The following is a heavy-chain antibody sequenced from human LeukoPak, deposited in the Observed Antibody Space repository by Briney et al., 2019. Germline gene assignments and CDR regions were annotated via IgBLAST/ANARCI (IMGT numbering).Heavy chain of an antibody. V-gene: IGHV3-48*04. D-gene: IGHD1-1*01. CDR3: ATSGYNNIDY. CDR1: GFIFSSNS. Sequence: GGSLRLSCAASGFIFSSNSMNWVRQAPGKGLEWVSYISSGSSTIYYADSVKGRFTISRDNTKRSLYLQMNNLRAEGTAVYYCATSGYNNIDYWGQGTVVAVSS. J-gene: IGHJ4*02. CDR2: ISSGSSTI.